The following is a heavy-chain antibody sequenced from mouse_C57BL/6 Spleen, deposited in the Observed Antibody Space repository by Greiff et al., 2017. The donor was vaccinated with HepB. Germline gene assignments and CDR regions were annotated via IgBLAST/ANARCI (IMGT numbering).Heavy chain of an antibody. V-gene: IGHV1-54*01. Sequence: QVQLQQSGAELVRPGTSVKVSCKASGYAFTNYLIEWVKQRPGQGLEWIGVINPGSGGTNYNEKFKGKATLTADKSSITAYMQLSSRTSEDSAVSFCAREGDYDGGAWFAYWGQGTLVTVSA. CDR2: INPGSGGT. J-gene: IGHJ3*01. CDR3: AREGDYDGGAWFAY. D-gene: IGHD2-4*01. CDR1: GYAFTNYL.